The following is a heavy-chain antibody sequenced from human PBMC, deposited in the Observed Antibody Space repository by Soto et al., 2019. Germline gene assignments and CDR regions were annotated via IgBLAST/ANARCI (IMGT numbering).Heavy chain of an antibody. V-gene: IGHV1-18*01. CDR2: ISAYNGNT. J-gene: IGHJ3*02. D-gene: IGHD3-16*01. CDR3: ARWRYVGQTEAFDI. Sequence: GASVKVSCKASGYTFTSYGISWARQAPGQGLEWMGWISAYNGNTNYAQKLQGRVTMTTDTSTSTAYMELRSLRSDDTAVYYCARWRYVGQTEAFDIWGQGTMVTVSS. CDR1: GYTFTSYG.